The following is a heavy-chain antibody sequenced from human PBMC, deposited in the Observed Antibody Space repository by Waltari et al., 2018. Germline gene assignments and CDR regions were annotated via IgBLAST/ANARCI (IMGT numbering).Heavy chain of an antibody. Sequence: EVQLVESGGGLVQPGGSLRLSCAASGFTFSSYWMHWVRQAPGKGLVWVSRIKSSERITNYADPVKGRFTISRDNAKNTLYLQMNSLRAEDTAVYYCARGSVIPGGPAQGYMDVWGKGTTGTVSS. CDR3: ARGSVIPGGPAQGYMDV. D-gene: IGHD2-2*01. CDR1: GFTFSSYW. J-gene: IGHJ6*03. V-gene: IGHV3-74*01. CDR2: IKSSERIT.